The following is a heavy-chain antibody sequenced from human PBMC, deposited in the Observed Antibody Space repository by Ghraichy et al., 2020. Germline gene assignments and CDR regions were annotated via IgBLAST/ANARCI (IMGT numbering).Heavy chain of an antibody. CDR2: ISATGGST. V-gene: IGHV3-23*01. CDR3: AKDILGGESYRGWCFDL. J-gene: IGHJ2*01. CDR1: GFTFSNLA. Sequence: GGSLRLSCAASGFTFSNLAMSWVRQGPGKGLEWVSFISATGGSTYYADSVKGRLTISRDNSKNTLYLQMNSLRGEDTATYYCAKDILGGESYRGWCFDLWGRGTLVTVSS. D-gene: IGHD2-21*01.